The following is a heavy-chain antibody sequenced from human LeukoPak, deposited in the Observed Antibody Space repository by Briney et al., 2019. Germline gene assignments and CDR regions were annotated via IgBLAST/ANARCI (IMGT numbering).Heavy chain of an antibody. J-gene: IGHJ5*02. CDR1: GGSMNSGGVF. V-gene: IGHV4-39*01. CDR3: ARHRRGSGEFEFDP. D-gene: IGHD3-16*01. Sequence: QPSETLSLTCTVSGGSMNSGGVFWGWIRLPPGKGLEWIGSLYSTGNINYIYNPSLESRVTISVDTSKNQFSLKLTSVTAADTAVYYCARHRRGSGEFEFDPWGPGTLVTVSS. CDR2: LYSTGNI.